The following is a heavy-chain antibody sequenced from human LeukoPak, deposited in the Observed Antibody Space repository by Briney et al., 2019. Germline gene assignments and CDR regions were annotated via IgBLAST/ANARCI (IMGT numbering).Heavy chain of an antibody. CDR3: ARASWFPSPDAAG. J-gene: IGHJ4*02. CDR2: LRGDGET. CDR1: GLSFTSFA. Sequence: PGGSLRLSCAASGLSFTSFAMSWVRQAPARGPEWVSSLRGDGETFYTDSVRGRFTLSRDDSRNTVYLQLNNLRVEDTAIYYCARASWFPSPDAAGGGQGPQATVSS. D-gene: IGHD3-10*01. V-gene: IGHV3-23*01.